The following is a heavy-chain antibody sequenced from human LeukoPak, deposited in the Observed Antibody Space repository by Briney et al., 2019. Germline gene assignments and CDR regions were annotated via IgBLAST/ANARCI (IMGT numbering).Heavy chain of an antibody. Sequence: ASVKVSRKASGYTFTSYGISWVRQAPGQGLEWMGWISAYNSNTNYAQKLQGRVTMTTDTSTSTAYMELRSLRSDDTAVYYCARDQDIVVVPALSYYYYGMDVWGQGTTVTVSS. V-gene: IGHV1-18*01. J-gene: IGHJ6*02. CDR2: ISAYNSNT. CDR3: ARDQDIVVVPALSYYYYGMDV. D-gene: IGHD2-2*01. CDR1: GYTFTSYG.